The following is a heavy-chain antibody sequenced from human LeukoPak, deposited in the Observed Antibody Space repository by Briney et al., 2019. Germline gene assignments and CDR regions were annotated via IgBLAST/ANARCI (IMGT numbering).Heavy chain of an antibody. J-gene: IGHJ4*02. CDR3: ARRRLGYYFDY. V-gene: IGHV4-34*01. Sequence: SETLSLSCGVYGGSFSGYYWSWIRQPPGKGLEWIGEINPRGSTNHNPSLKSRVTLSADTSKNQFSLTLNSVTAADTAVYYCARRRLGYYFDYWGQGTLVTVSS. CDR2: INPRGST. D-gene: IGHD5-24*01. CDR1: GGSFSGYY.